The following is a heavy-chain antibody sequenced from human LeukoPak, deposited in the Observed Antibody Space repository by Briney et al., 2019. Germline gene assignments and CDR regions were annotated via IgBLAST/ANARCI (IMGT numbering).Heavy chain of an antibody. V-gene: IGHV3-23*01. Sequence: GGSLRLSCAASGFPFSSYALGWVRQPPGKGLEWVSAISGSGDRTYYADLVRGRFTISRDGSRNTLFLQMNSLRVEDTAVYYCARSTVTVAAAGIDYWGQGTLVTVSS. CDR3: ARSTVTVAAAGIDY. CDR2: ISGSGDRT. J-gene: IGHJ4*02. D-gene: IGHD6-13*01. CDR1: GFPFSSYA.